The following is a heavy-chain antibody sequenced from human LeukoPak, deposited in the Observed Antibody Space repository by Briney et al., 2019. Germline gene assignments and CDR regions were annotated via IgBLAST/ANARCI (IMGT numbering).Heavy chain of an antibody. J-gene: IGHJ2*01. V-gene: IGHV4-61*02. Sequence: SETLSPTCTVSGGSVSSGSYYWTWIRQPAGKGLGWIGRISTSGRTNFNPSLKSRVTISIDTSKNQFSLKLSSVTAADTAVYYCARDVGGYRYGYRPTELYWYFDLWGRGTLVTVSS. CDR1: GGSVSSGSYY. D-gene: IGHD5-18*01. CDR2: ISTSGRT. CDR3: ARDVGGYRYGYRPTELYWYFDL.